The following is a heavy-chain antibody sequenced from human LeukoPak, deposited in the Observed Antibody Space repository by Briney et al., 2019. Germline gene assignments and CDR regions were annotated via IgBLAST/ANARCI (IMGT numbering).Heavy chain of an antibody. V-gene: IGHV3-7*01. CDR3: ARNDYGDYAGAFDI. CDR2: IKQDGSEK. Sequence: PGGSLRLSCAASGFTFSSYWMSWVRQAPGKGLEWVANIKQDGSEKYYVDSVKGRFTISRDNAKNSLYLQMNSLRAEDTAVYYCARNDYGDYAGAFDIWGQGTMVTVSS. CDR1: GFTFSSYW. D-gene: IGHD4-17*01. J-gene: IGHJ3*02.